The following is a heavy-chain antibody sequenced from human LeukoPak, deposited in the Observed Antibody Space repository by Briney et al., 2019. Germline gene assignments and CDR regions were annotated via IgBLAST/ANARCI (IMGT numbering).Heavy chain of an antibody. V-gene: IGHV4-39*01. D-gene: IGHD1-26*01. CDR2: IYYSGSP. CDR3: ARHSGTYYSDFDY. CDR1: GGSITSSRYY. J-gene: IGHJ4*02. Sequence: SETLSLTCTVSGGSITSSRYYSGWIRQPPGKGLEWIGYIYYSGSPYHNPSLKSRVTMSVGTSKNECSLKLTSVTAADTAVYYCARHSGTYYSDFDYWRQGTLVTVSS.